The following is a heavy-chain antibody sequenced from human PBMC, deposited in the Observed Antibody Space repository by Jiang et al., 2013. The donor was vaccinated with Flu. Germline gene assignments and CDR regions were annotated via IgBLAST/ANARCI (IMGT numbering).Heavy chain of an antibody. Sequence: VQLVESGGGLVQPGGSLRVSCAASGFTVSSNYMSWVRQAPGKGLEWVSVIYSGGSTYYADSVKGRFTISRDNSKNTLYLQMNSLRAEDTAVYYCARRYSTSWTLDYWGQGTLVTVSS. V-gene: IGHV3-66*02. CDR1: GFTVSSNY. CDR2: IYSGGST. CDR3: ARRYSTSWTLDY. D-gene: IGHD6-13*01. J-gene: IGHJ4*02.